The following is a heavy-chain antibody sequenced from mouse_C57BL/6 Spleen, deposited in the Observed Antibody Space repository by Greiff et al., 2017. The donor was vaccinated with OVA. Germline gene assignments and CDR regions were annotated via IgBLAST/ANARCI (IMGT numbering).Heavy chain of an antibody. Sequence: VQLQQPGAELVRPGTSVKLSCKASGYTFTSYWMHWVKQRPGQGLEWIGVIDPSDSYTNYNQKFKGKATLTVDTSSSTAYMQLSSLTSEDSAVYYCANGDGSSYDWYFDVWGTGTTVTVSS. CDR1: GYTFTSYW. D-gene: IGHD1-1*01. J-gene: IGHJ1*03. V-gene: IGHV1-59*01. CDR2: IDPSDSYT. CDR3: ANGDGSSYDWYFDV.